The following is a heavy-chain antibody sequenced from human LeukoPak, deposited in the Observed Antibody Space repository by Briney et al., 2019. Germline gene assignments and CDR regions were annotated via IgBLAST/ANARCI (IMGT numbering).Heavy chain of an antibody. V-gene: IGHV4-59*01. D-gene: IGHD1-26*01. J-gene: IGHJ2*01. CDR1: GGSISTYY. CDR2: VHYSGST. Sequence: SETLALTCTVSGGSISTYYWSWIRQPPGKGLEWIGYVHYSGSTRYSPSLKSRVTISVDTSKNQFSLKLTSVTAADTAVYYCATNSGDYYGYFDLWGRGTLVTVSS. CDR3: ATNSGDYYGYFDL.